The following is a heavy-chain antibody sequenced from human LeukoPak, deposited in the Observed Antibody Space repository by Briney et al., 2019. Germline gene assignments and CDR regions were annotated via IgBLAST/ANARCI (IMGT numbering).Heavy chain of an antibody. CDR3: AHRRDSSGYQYRYWFAP. V-gene: IGHV2-5*02. Sequence: SGPTVVKPTQTLTLTCAFSGFSLTTSGVGVGWIRQPPGKALEWLALINWDDQKVYSPSLQSRLSITKDTSKNQVVLTMTNVDPVDTATYYCAHRRDSSGYQYRYWFAPWGQGTLVTVSS. J-gene: IGHJ5*02. CDR1: GFSLTTSGVG. D-gene: IGHD3-22*01. CDR2: INWDDQK.